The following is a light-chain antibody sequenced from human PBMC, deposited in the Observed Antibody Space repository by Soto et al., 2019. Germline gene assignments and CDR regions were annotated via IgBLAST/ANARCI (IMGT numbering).Light chain of an antibody. CDR2: EVS. V-gene: IGLV2-14*01. Sequence: QSALTQPASVSGSPGQSITISCTGTSSDGGDYNYVSWYQQHPGKAPKLMIYEVSNRPSGVATRFSCSKSGNTASLTISGLQDYDDDDYYCSSYTSSSTLDVFGTGTKLTVL. CDR1: SSDGGDYNY. CDR3: SSYTSSSTLDV. J-gene: IGLJ1*01.